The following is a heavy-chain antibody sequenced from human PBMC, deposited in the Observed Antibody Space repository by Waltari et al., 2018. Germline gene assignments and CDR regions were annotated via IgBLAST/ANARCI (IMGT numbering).Heavy chain of an antibody. Sequence: QVQVAQSGSEVQRPGASVRVSCTVPGYTLAGLSIDWVRPVPAKGLQWMGRLDREDGETTYAQHFQGRITVTEDTSTNTAYMGLRTLVSDDTAVYFCHLTGRNIVLAGGSPSFYSYMDVWGRGTTVTVS. J-gene: IGHJ6*03. V-gene: IGHV1-24*01. D-gene: IGHD2-15*01. CDR3: HLTGRNIVLAGGSPSFYSYMDV. CDR2: LDREDGET. CDR1: GYTLAGLS.